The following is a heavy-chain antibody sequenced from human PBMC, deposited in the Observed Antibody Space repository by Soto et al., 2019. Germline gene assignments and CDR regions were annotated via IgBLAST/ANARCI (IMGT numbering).Heavy chain of an antibody. CDR1: GFTFSNYA. V-gene: IGHV3-23*01. CDR2: ISGSGGTT. J-gene: IGHJ4*02. D-gene: IGHD3-10*01. Sequence: VQVLESGGALVQPGGSLRLSCAASGFTFSNYAMSWVRQAPGKGLEWVSSISGSGGTTYYADSVKGRLTLSRDNSKNTWYLKINGLRVETTAEYYLAKNNMVYYLNYWGQGTRATVSS. CDR3: AKNNMVYYLNY.